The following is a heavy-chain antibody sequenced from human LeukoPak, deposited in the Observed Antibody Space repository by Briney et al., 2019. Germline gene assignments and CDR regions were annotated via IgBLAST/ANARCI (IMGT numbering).Heavy chain of an antibody. CDR1: GFNFSSYG. CDR2: ISGSGGST. Sequence: GGSLRLSCAASGFNFSSYGMSWVRQSPGKGLEWVSAISGSGGSTYYADSVKGRFTISRDNAKNSLYLQMNSLRAEDTAVYYCARDPDGTTSFDYWGQGTLVTVSS. D-gene: IGHD1-1*01. J-gene: IGHJ4*02. CDR3: ARDPDGTTSFDY. V-gene: IGHV3-23*01.